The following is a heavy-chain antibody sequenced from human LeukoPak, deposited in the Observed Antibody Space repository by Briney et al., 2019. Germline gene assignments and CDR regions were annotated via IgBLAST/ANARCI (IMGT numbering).Heavy chain of an antibody. CDR3: ARLHYDHSLFDY. V-gene: IGHV1-8*01. CDR2: MNPKSGNT. J-gene: IGHJ4*02. CDR1: GYSFSNYD. Sequence: ASVKVSCKTSGYSFSNYDINWVRQATGQGLEWMGWMNPKSGNTGYAQKFQGRVTMTRNTSISTAYMELSSLRSEDTAVYYCARLHYDHSLFDYWGQGTLVTVSS. D-gene: IGHD5-12*01.